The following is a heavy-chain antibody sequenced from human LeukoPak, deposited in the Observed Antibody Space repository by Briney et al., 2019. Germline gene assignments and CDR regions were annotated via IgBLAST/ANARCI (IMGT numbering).Heavy chain of an antibody. CDR3: ARRYRANSSSWSGWFWSTPYYYYGMDV. J-gene: IGHJ6*02. CDR2: MNPKSGNT. CDR1: GYSVTSYD. D-gene: IGHD6-13*01. Sequence: ASVKVSCKDSGYSVTSYDIHWVRQATRQGLEWMGWMNPKSGNTGYQQKFQGRVTMTRNTSISTAYMELSSLRSEDTAVYYCARRYRANSSSWSGWFWSTPYYYYGMDVWGQGTTVTVSS. V-gene: IGHV1-8*01.